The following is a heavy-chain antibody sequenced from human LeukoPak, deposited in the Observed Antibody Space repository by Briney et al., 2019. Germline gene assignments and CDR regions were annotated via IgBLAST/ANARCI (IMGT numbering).Heavy chain of an antibody. CDR3: ARVRGGSSWPYYFDY. CDR1: GGSISSYY. CDR2: IYYSGST. Sequence: SETLSLTCSVSGGSISSYYWSWIRQPPGKGLEWIGYIYYSGSTNYNPSLKSRVTISVDTSKNQFSLKLSSVTAADTAVYYCARVRGGSSWPYYFDYWGQGTLVTVSS. D-gene: IGHD6-13*01. J-gene: IGHJ4*02. V-gene: IGHV4-59*01.